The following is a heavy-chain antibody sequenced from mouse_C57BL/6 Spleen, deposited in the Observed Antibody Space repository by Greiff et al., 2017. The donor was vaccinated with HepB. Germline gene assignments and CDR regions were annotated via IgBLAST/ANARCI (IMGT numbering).Heavy chain of an antibody. CDR1: GFTFNTYA. V-gene: IGHV10-3*01. J-gene: IGHJ1*03. CDR2: IRSKSSNYAT. CDR3: VREGIYDGYYENWYFDV. Sequence: EVHLVESGGGLVQPKGSLKLSCAASGFTFNTYAMHWVRQAPGKGLEWVARIRSKSSNYATYYADSVKDRFTISRDDSQSMLYLQMNNLKTEDTAMYYCVREGIYDGYYENWYFDVWGTGTTVTVSS. D-gene: IGHD2-3*01.